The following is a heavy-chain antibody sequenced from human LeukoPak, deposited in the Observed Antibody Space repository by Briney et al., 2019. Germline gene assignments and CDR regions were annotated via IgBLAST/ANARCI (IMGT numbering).Heavy chain of an antibody. Sequence: GGSLSLSCAASGFTFRIYGITWVRLAPGKGLEGVAVISYDGSNKSYADSVKGRFTISRDNSKNTLYLQMDSLRAEDTAVYYCAKSPLPTARRSDPTGYYYYGMDVWGQGTTVTVSS. J-gene: IGHJ6*02. V-gene: IGHV3-30*18. CDR3: AKSPLPTARRSDPTGYYYYGMDV. CDR1: GFTFRIYG. D-gene: IGHD6-6*01. CDR2: ISYDGSNK.